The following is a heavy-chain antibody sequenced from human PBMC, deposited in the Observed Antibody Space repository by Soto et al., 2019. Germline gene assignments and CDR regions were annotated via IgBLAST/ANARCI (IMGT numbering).Heavy chain of an antibody. J-gene: IGHJ6*02. CDR2: INPSGGST. Sequence: ASVKVSCKASGYTFTSYYMHWVRQAPGQGLEWMGIINPSGGSTSYAQKFQGRVTMTRDTSTSTVYMELSSLRSEDTAVYYCARALTFGVVGYYYYGMDVRGQGTTVTVSS. CDR3: ARALTFGVVGYYYYGMDV. D-gene: IGHD3-3*01. CDR1: GYTFTSYY. V-gene: IGHV1-46*01.